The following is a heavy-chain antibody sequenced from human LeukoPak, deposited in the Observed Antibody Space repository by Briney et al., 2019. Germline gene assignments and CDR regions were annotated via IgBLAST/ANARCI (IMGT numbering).Heavy chain of an antibody. Sequence: SETLSLTCTVSGGSISSYYWSWIRQPPGKGLGWIGYIYYSGSTNYNPSLKSRVTISVDTSKNQFSLKLSSVTAADTAVYYCASQPRYCSGGSCSDAFDIWGQGTMVTVSS. D-gene: IGHD2-15*01. CDR1: GGSISSYY. CDR2: IYYSGST. CDR3: ASQPRYCSGGSCSDAFDI. J-gene: IGHJ3*02. V-gene: IGHV4-59*01.